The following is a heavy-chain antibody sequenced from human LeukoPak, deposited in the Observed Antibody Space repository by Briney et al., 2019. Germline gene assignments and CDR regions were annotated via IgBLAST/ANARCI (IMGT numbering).Heavy chain of an antibody. Sequence: KPSETLSLTCTVSGGSISSYYWSWIRQPPGKGLEWIGYIYYSGSTNYNPSLKSRVTISVDTSKNQFSLKLSSVTAADTAVYYCARVVWYGSGSYSHYYYYYYMDVWGKGTTVTVSS. CDR1: GGSISSYY. D-gene: IGHD3-10*01. CDR2: IYYSGST. V-gene: IGHV4-59*01. J-gene: IGHJ6*03. CDR3: ARVVWYGSGSYSHYYYYYYMDV.